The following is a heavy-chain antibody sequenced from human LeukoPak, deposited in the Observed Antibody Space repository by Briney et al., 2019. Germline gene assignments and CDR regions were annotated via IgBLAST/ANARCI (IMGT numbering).Heavy chain of an antibody. CDR2: INHSGST. D-gene: IGHD5-18*01. CDR1: GGSFSGYY. CDR3: ARDGGYSYGYAY. J-gene: IGHJ4*02. V-gene: IGHV4-34*01. Sequence: SETLSLTCAVYGGSFSGYYWSWIRQPPGKGLEWIGEINHSGSTNYNPSLKSRVTISIDTSKNQFSLKLSSVTAADTAVYYCARDGGYSYGYAYWGQGTLVTVSS.